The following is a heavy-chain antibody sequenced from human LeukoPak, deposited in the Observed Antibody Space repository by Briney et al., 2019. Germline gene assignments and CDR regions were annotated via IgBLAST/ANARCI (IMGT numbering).Heavy chain of an antibody. D-gene: IGHD1-26*01. Sequence: GGSLRLSCAASGFTFSDDWMHWVRQAPGKGLVWVSRINTDGSTTTYADSVKGRFTISRDNAKNTLYLQMNSLRDEDTAVYYCARGRGGSYHYWGQGTLVTVSS. CDR2: INTDGSTT. V-gene: IGHV3-74*01. J-gene: IGHJ4*02. CDR1: GFTFSDDW. CDR3: ARGRGGSYHY.